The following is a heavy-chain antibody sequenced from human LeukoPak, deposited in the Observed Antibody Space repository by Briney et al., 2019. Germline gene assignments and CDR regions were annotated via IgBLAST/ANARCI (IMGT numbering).Heavy chain of an antibody. D-gene: IGHD3-22*01. V-gene: IGHV4-61*02. CDR1: GGSISSSSYY. J-gene: IGHJ3*02. CDR3: ARFPRSDSSGYYFDAFDI. CDR2: IYTSGST. Sequence: SETLSLTCTVSGGSISSSSYYWSWIRQPAGKGLEWIGRIYTSGSTNYNPSLKSRVTMSVDTSKNQFSLKLSSVTAADTAVYYCARFPRSDSSGYYFDAFDIWGQGTMVTVSS.